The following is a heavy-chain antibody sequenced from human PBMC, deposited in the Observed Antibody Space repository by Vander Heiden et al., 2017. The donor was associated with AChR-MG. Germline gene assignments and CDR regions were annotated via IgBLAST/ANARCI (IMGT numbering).Heavy chain of an antibody. Sequence: EVQLLESGGGLVQPGGSLRLSCAASGLTFSRYAMSWVRQAPGKGLEWVSGISGGGNTNYADSVKGRFTISRDNSKNTLYLQMNSLRGEDTAVYYCGKEVKRSGGWYCDYWGQGTPVAVSS. CDR1: GLTFSRYA. J-gene: IGHJ4*02. V-gene: IGHV3-23*01. D-gene: IGHD6-19*01. CDR3: GKEVKRSGGWYCDY. CDR2: ISGGGNT.